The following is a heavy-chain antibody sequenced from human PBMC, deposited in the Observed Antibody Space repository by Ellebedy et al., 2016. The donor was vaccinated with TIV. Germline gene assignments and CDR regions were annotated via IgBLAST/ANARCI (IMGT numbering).Heavy chain of an antibody. D-gene: IGHD4-17*01. CDR1: GFTFSGFT. V-gene: IGHV3-7*01. J-gene: IGHJ5*02. CDR3: ARRGSYGDYAVQVNNWFDR. CDR2: IYQDGSEN. Sequence: GESLKISCAASGFTFSGFTMNWVRQAPGKGLEWVANIYQDGSENYYVDSVKGRFTISRDNAKNSLYLQLNSLRVEDTAVYYCARRGSYGDYAVQVNNWFDRWGQGTLVTV.